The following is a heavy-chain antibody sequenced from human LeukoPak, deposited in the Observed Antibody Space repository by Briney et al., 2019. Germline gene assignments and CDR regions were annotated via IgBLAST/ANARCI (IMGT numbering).Heavy chain of an antibody. CDR2: IVVGSGNT. J-gene: IGHJ3*02. D-gene: IGHD3-22*01. CDR1: GFTFTSSA. V-gene: IGHV1-58*01. CDR3: AAVSSIVVVLHAFDI. Sequence: SVKVSCTASGFTFTSSAVQWVRQARGQRLEWIGWIVVGSGNTNYAQKFQERVTITRDMSTSTAYMELSSLRSEDTAVYYCAAVSSIVVVLHAFDIWGQGTMVTVSS.